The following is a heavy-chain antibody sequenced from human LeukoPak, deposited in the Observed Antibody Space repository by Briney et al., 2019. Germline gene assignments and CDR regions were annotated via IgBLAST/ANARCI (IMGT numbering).Heavy chain of an antibody. CDR2: IWYDGSNK. V-gene: IGHV3-33*01. Sequence: GRSLRLSCAASGFTFSSYGMHWVRQAPGKGLEWVAVIWYDGSNKYYADSVKGRFTISRDNSKNTLHLQMNSLRAEDTAVYYCARDQRWLQYIDYWGQGTLVTVSS. CDR1: GFTFSSYG. J-gene: IGHJ4*02. CDR3: ARDQRWLQYIDY. D-gene: IGHD5-24*01.